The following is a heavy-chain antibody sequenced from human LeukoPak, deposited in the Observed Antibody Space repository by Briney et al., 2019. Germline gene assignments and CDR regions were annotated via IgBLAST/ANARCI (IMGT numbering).Heavy chain of an antibody. CDR1: GGSISSYY. Sequence: SETLSLTCTVSGGSISSYYWSWIRQPPGKGLEWIWYIYYSGSTSYNPSLKSRVTISVDTSKNQFSLKLRSVTAADTAVYYCARALFYDYSDSRVSDYYYYYMDVWGKGTTVTVSS. CDR3: ARALFYDYSDSRVSDYYYYYMDV. V-gene: IGHV4-59*01. CDR2: IYYSGST. D-gene: IGHD4-11*01. J-gene: IGHJ6*03.